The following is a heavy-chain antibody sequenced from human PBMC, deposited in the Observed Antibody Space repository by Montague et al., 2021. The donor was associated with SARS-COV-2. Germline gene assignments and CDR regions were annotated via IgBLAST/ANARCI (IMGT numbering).Heavy chain of an antibody. V-gene: IGHV4-39*01. CDR1: GDSTSCPNCY. D-gene: IGHD4-17*01. J-gene: IGHJ5*02. CDR3: ARHRNYGDHSLDNWFHP. CDR2: TYNSGTT. Sequence: SETLSLTCTVSGDSTSCPNCYWGWIRQAPGKGLDWIGTTYNSGTTYYXXXLKDRLTISIDTSKNQFSLKLTSVTAADTAVYYCARHRNYGDHSLDNWFHPWGQGTLVTVSS.